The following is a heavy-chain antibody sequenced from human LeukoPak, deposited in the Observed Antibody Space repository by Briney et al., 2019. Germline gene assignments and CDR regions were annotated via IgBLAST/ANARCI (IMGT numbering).Heavy chain of an antibody. V-gene: IGHV4-34*01. J-gene: IGHJ6*04. CDR2: INHSGST. CDR3: ARSPLYYDFWSGYYLMDV. CDR1: GGSFSGYY. D-gene: IGHD3-3*01. Sequence: SETLSLTCAVYGGSFSGYYWSWIRQPPGKGLEWIGEINHSGSTNYNPSLKSRVTISVDTSKNQFSLKLSSVTAADTAVYYCARSPLYYDFWSGYYLMDVWGKGTTVTVSS.